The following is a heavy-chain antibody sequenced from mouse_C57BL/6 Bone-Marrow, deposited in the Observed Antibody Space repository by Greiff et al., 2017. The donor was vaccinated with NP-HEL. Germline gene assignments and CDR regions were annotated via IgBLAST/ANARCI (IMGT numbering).Heavy chain of an antibody. CDR2: IRSKSNNYAT. D-gene: IGHD2-10*01. V-gene: IGHV10-1*01. CDR1: GFSFNTYA. Sequence: EVQLVESGGGLVQPKGSLKLSCAASGFSFNTYAMNWVRQAPGKGLEWVARIRSKSNNYATYYADSVKDRFTISRDDSESMLYLQMNNLTTEDTAMYYCHTVSYYGNYYAMDYWGQGTSVTVAS. CDR3: HTVSYYGNYYAMDY. J-gene: IGHJ4*01.